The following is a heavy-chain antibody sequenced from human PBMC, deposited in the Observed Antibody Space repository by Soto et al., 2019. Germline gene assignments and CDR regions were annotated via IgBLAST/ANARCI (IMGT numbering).Heavy chain of an antibody. CDR1: GYTFSNYG. J-gene: IGHJ4*02. V-gene: IGHV1-18*01. Sequence: QVHLVQSGLEVKKPGASVKVSCKTSGYTFSNYGIAWVRQAPGQGLEWMGWINGCNANTNYAQKFQGRVTMTIDTSATTAYLELRSLRSDDTAVFYCARGDSPVHFDHWGQGTLVTVST. CDR3: ARGDSPVHFDH. CDR2: INGCNANT. D-gene: IGHD4-4*01.